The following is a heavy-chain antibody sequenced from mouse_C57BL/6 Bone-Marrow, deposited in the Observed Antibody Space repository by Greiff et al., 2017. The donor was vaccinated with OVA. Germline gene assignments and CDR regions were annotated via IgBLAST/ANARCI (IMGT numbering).Heavy chain of an antibody. V-gene: IGHV1-62-2*01. D-gene: IGHD4-1*01. CDR2: FYPGSGSI. Sequence: QVHVKQSGAELVKPGASVKLSCKASGYTFTEYTIHWVKQRSGQGLEWIGWFYPGSGSIKYNEKFKDKATLTADKSSSTVYMELSRLTSEDSAVYFCARHEANWETFAYWGQGTLVTVSA. CDR1: GYTFTEYT. J-gene: IGHJ3*01. CDR3: ARHEANWETFAY.